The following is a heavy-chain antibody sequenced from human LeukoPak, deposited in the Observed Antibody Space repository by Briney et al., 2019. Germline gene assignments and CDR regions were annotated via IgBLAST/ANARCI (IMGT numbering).Heavy chain of an antibody. CDR1: GYSENFYG. D-gene: IGHD2-2*01. CDR3: AGSLGYCTSNFCYLKY. CDR2: ISAQHGQT. Sequence: ASVKVSCKTSGYSENFYGITWVRQVAGQGLGWMGWISAQHGQTEYAPNSQDRVTMTTDTYTNTAYMELRSLRSDDTAVYYCAGSLGYCTSNFCYLKYWGQGTLVTVSS. J-gene: IGHJ4*02. V-gene: IGHV1-18*01.